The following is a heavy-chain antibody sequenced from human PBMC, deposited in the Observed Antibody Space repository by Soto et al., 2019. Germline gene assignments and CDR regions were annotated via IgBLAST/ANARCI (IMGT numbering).Heavy chain of an antibody. CDR1: GGTFSSYA. D-gene: IGHD2-2*01. V-gene: IGHV1-69*01. Sequence: QVQLVQSGAEVKKPGSSVKVSCKASGGTFSSYAISWVRQAPGQGLEWMCGIIPIFGTANYAQTFQGRVTITADESTSTAYMGLSSLSSEDTAVYYCAREVACSSTSCYDFGWFDPWGQGTLVTVSS. CDR3: AREVACSSTSCYDFGWFDP. CDR2: IIPIFGTA. J-gene: IGHJ5*02.